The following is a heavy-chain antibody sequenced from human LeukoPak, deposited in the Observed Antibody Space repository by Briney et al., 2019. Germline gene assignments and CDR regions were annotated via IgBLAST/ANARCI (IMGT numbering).Heavy chain of an antibody. CDR3: AVGYYDILTGYVH. Sequence: PSETLSLTCAVYGGSFSGYYWSWIRQPPGKGLEWIGEINHSGSTNYNPSLKSRVTISVDKSKNQFSLKLSSVTAADTAVYYCAVGYYDILTGYVHWGQGTLVTVSS. CDR2: INHSGST. V-gene: IGHV4-34*01. CDR1: GGSFSGYY. J-gene: IGHJ4*02. D-gene: IGHD3-9*01.